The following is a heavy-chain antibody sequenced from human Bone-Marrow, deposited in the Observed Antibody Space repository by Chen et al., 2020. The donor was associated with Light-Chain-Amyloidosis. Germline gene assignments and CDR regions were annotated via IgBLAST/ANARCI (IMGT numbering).Heavy chain of an antibody. D-gene: IGHD2-2*01. CDR3: ARGKWVRYFSSTSYYPWTL. Sequence: QVQLVQSGAEVKKTGASVKVSCKASGYTFTSYDINWVRKATGQGLEWMGWMNPNSGNTGYAQKFQGRVTMTRNTSMTTAYMELSSLRSEDTAVYYCARGKWVRYFSSTSYYPWTLWGQGTLVTVSS. V-gene: IGHV1-8*01. CDR2: MNPNSGNT. J-gene: IGHJ4*02. CDR1: GYTFTSYD.